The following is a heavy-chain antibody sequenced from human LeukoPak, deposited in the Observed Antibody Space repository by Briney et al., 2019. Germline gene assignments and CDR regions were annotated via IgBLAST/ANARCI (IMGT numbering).Heavy chain of an antibody. D-gene: IGHD1-26*01. Sequence: SETLSLTCAVSGDSISTYYWSWIRQPPGKGLEWIGYISYSGSTNYNPSLKSRVTISVDTSKNQSSLKLSSVTAADTAVYYCARLGSYDAFDIWGQGTMVTVSS. V-gene: IGHV4-59*01. J-gene: IGHJ3*02. CDR2: ISYSGST. CDR3: ARLGSYDAFDI. CDR1: GDSISTYY.